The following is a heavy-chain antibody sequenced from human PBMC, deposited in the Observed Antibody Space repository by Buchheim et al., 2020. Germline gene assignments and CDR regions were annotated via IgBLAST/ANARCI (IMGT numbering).Heavy chain of an antibody. V-gene: IGHV3-30*18. D-gene: IGHD1-26*01. CDR1: GFTFSSYG. CDR3: AKALRIVGATSGFDY. J-gene: IGHJ4*02. CDR2: ISYDGSNK. Sequence: QVQLVESGGGVVQPGRSLRLSCAASGFTFSSYGMHWVRQAPGKGLEWVAVISYDGSNKYYADSVKGRFTISRDTSKNTLYLQMNSLRAEDTAVYYCAKALRIVGATSGFDYWGQGTL.